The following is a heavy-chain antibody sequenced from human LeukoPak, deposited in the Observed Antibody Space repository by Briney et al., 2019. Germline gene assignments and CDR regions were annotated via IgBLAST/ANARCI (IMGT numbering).Heavy chain of an antibody. CDR1: GFTFSSYA. D-gene: IGHD6-6*01. CDR2: ISGSGGTT. J-gene: IGHJ4*02. Sequence: PGGSLRLSCAASGFTFSSYAMSWVRQAPGKGLEWVSAISGSGGTTYYADSVKGRFTISRDNSRNTLYIQMNSLRAEDTAVYYCAKDLHAYGSSSDFFDFWGQGTLVTVSS. V-gene: IGHV3-23*01. CDR3: AKDLHAYGSSSDFFDF.